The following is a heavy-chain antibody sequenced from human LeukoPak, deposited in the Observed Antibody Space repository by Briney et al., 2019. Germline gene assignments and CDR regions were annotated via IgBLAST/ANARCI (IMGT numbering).Heavy chain of an antibody. J-gene: IGHJ6*02. Sequence: SVKVSCKASGGTFSSYAISWVRQAPGQGLEWMGGIIPIFGTANYAQKFQGRVTITADESTSTAYMELSSLRSEDTAVYYCARVRKGSRGVDSLYYYYGMDVWGQGTTVTVSS. CDR3: ARVRKGSRGVDSLYYYYGMDV. CDR1: GGTFSSYA. CDR2: IIPIFGTA. V-gene: IGHV1-69*01. D-gene: IGHD2-15*01.